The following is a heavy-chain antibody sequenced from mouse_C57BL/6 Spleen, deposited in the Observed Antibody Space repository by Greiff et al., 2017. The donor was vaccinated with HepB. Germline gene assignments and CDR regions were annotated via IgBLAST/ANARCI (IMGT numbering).Heavy chain of an antibody. CDR3: ARSLYDYEAMDY. J-gene: IGHJ4*01. CDR2: IYPGSGST. CDR1: GYTFTSYW. V-gene: IGHV1-55*01. D-gene: IGHD2-3*01. Sequence: VQLQQPGAELVKPGASVKMSCKASGYTFTSYWITWVKQRPGQGLEWIGDIYPGSGSTNYNEKFKSKATLTVDTSSSTAYMQRSSLTSEDSAVYYCARSLYDYEAMDYWGQGTSVTVSS.